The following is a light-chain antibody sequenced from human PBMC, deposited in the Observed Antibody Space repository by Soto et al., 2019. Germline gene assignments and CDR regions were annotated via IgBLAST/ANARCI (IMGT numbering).Light chain of an antibody. Sequence: VLTQPPSASASLGASVTLTCTLSSGCSNYKVDWYQQRPGKGPRFVMRVGTGGIVGSKGDGIPDRFSVLGSGLNRYLTIKNIQEEDESDSHCGADQGSGSNFVYVVFGGGTKLTVL. J-gene: IGLJ2*01. CDR3: GADQGSGSNFVYVV. V-gene: IGLV9-49*01. CDR1: SGCSNYK. CDR2: VGTGGIVG.